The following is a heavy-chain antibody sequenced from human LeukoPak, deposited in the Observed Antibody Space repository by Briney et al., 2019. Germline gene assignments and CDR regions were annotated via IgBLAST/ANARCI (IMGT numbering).Heavy chain of an antibody. CDR2: INSDGSIT. V-gene: IGHV3-74*01. D-gene: IGHD5-18*01. Sequence: GGSLRLSCAASGFTFTTYWMHWVRQAPGKGLVWVSHINSDGSITSYADSVKGRFTISRDNAKNTLYLQMNSLRAEDTAVYYCARDAVDTANAVWGQRTTVTVSS. J-gene: IGHJ6*02. CDR3: ARDAVDTANAV. CDR1: GFTFTTYW.